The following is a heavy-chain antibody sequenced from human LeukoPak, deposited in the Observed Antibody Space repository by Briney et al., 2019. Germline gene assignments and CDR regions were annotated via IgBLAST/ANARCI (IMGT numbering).Heavy chain of an antibody. D-gene: IGHD1-26*01. CDR2: MWDDGTNE. J-gene: IGHJ4*02. CDR1: GFNFGIYG. Sequence: GGSLRLSCTASGFNFGIYGMHWVRQAPGKGLEWVAVMWDDGTNEYYVESVKGRFTISRDNAKNSLYLQMTNVRVEDTAVYFCSKGDPSRDSGLFGGGGQGTLVTVSS. CDR3: SKGDPSRDSGLFGG. V-gene: IGHV3-33*03.